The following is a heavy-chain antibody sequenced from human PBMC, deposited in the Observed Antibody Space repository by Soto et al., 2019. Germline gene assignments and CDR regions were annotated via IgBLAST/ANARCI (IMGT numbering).Heavy chain of an antibody. V-gene: IGHV3-7*01. D-gene: IGHD1-26*01. J-gene: IGHJ4*02. CDR3: ARVVGATQMDFDY. CDR2: IKQDGSEK. CDR1: GXTFSSYW. Sequence: LRLSCSASGXTFSSYWMTWVRQAPGKGLEWVANIKQDGSEKYYVDSVRGRFTMSRDNAKNSLYLQMNSLRAEDTAVYYCARVVGATQMDFDYWGQGTLVTVSS.